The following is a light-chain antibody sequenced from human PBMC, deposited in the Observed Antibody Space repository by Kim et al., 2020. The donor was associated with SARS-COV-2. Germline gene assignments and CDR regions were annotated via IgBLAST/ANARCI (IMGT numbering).Light chain of an antibody. J-gene: IGKJ4*01. V-gene: IGKV1-39*01. CDR1: QSIGTR. CDR3: QQSHSTPWLT. Sequence: DIQMTQSPSSLGAYVGDRVTIACRASQSIGTRLNWYQQRPGKAPKLLIYAASSLQSGVPSRFSGTGSGTDFTLTISSLQPEDFATYYCQQSHSTPWLTFGGGTKVDIK. CDR2: AAS.